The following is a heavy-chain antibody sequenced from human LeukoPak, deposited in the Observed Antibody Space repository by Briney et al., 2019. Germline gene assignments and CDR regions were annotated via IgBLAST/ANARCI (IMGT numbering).Heavy chain of an antibody. V-gene: IGHV3-48*03. CDR3: ASAGVTAAAYYGMDV. D-gene: IGHD2-2*01. Sequence: PGGSLRLSCAASGFTFSSYEMNWVRQAPGKGLEWVSYISSSDSIIYYADSVKGRFTISRDNDKNSLYLQMNSLRAEDRVVYYCASAGVTAAAYYGMDVWGKGTTVTVSS. CDR2: ISSSDSII. J-gene: IGHJ6*04. CDR1: GFTFSSYE.